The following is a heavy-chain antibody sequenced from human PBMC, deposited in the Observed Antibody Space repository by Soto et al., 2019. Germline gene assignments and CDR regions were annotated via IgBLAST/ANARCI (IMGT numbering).Heavy chain of an antibody. D-gene: IGHD3-9*01. CDR1: GGSISSSSYY. CDR3: ARQPLLTGYDFDY. CDR2: IYYSGST. J-gene: IGHJ4*02. V-gene: IGHV4-39*01. Sequence: TSETLSLTCTVSGGSISSSSYYWGWIRQPPGKGLEWIGSIYYSGSTYYNPSLKSRVTISVDTSKNQFSLKLSSVTAADTAVYYCARQPLLTGYDFDYWGQGTLVTVS.